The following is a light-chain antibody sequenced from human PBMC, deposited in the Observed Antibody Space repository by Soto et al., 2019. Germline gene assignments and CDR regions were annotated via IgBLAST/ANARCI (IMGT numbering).Light chain of an antibody. CDR2: ASS. V-gene: IGKV1-39*01. CDR1: QSISSY. CDR3: QQSYLTPLT. Sequence: DIQMTQSPSSLSTSVGDRVTITCRASQSISSYLNWYQQKPGKAPKLLIYASSSLQSGVPSRFSGSGSGTDFTLTISSLQPEDFATYYCQQSYLTPLTFGGGIKVDIK. J-gene: IGKJ4*01.